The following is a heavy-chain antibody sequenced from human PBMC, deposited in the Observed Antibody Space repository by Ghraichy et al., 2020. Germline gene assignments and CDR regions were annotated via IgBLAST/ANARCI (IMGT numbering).Heavy chain of an antibody. CDR3: ARHVAYTASSRPFDY. V-gene: IGHV3-23*01. D-gene: IGHD2-2*02. CDR1: GFTFNTYA. J-gene: IGHJ4*02. CDR2: IGASGVTT. Sequence: GESLNISCAASGFTFNTYAMSWVRQAPGKGLEWVSVIGASGVTTYYADSVKGRFTISRDISKNTFYLQMNSLRAEDTALYYCARHVAYTASSRPFDYWGRGTPVTVSS.